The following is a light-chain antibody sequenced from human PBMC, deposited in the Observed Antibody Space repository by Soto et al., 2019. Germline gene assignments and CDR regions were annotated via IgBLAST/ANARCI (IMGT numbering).Light chain of an antibody. Sequence: EIVLTQSPVTLSLSPGERATISCRASQSVRSYVAWYQQKPGHAPKLLIYETSNRATGIPARFSGSGSGTDYTLTISSLEPDDFPVYYCQQPSNLPITFGQGTRLEMK. CDR1: QSVRSY. CDR3: QQPSNLPIT. CDR2: ETS. V-gene: IGKV3-11*01. J-gene: IGKJ5*01.